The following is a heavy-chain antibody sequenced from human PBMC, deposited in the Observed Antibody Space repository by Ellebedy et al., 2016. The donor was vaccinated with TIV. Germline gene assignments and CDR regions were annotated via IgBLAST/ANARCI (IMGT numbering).Heavy chain of an antibody. D-gene: IGHD3-9*01. CDR1: GFTFSSYA. Sequence: GGSLRLFCAASGFTFSSYAMSWVRQAPGKGLEWVSAISGGGAGTYYADSVKGRFTISRDNSKNTLYLQMNSLRAEDTAVYYCASGYFAWSQFDYWGQGTLVTVSS. V-gene: IGHV3-23*01. CDR3: ASGYFAWSQFDY. J-gene: IGHJ4*02. CDR2: ISGGGAGT.